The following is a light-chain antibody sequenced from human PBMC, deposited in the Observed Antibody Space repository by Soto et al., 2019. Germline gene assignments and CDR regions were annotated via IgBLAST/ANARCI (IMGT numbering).Light chain of an antibody. CDR3: QQYYDTRPFT. J-gene: IGKJ4*01. V-gene: IGKV4-1*01. Sequence: DVVMTQSPASLAVSLGERATINCKSSPTVLFSSNNKNYLAWYQQKPGQPPKLLMYWASSRASGVPARFSGSRSGKDFTLTISSLQAEDVAVYYCQQYYDTRPFTFGGGTKVESK. CDR1: PTVLFSSNNKNY. CDR2: WAS.